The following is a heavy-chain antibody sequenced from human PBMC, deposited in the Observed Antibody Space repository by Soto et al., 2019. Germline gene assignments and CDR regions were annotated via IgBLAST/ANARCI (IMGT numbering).Heavy chain of an antibody. J-gene: IGHJ6*04. V-gene: IGHV1-69*13. D-gene: IGHD6-6*01. Sequence: ASVKVSCKASGGTFSSYAISWVRQAPGQGLEWMGGIIPIFGTANYAQKFQGRVTITADESTSTAYMELSSLRTEDTAVYYCARAYSSSSRGYCYGMGVWGKGTTVTVSS. CDR1: GGTFSSYA. CDR3: ARAYSSSSRGYCYGMGV. CDR2: IIPIFGTA.